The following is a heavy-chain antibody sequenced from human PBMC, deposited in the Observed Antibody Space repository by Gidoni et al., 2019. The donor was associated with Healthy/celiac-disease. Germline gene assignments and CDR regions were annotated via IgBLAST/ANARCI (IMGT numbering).Heavy chain of an antibody. CDR3: AKIAGDYSNHFDY. V-gene: IGHV3-9*01. J-gene: IGHJ4*02. CDR1: GFTFDGYA. CDR2: ISWNGGSR. Sequence: EVQLVESGGGLVQPGSSLRRSCAASGFTFDGYAMHWVRPAPGKGLGWGSGISWNGGSRGYADSVKGRFTISRDNAKNSLYLQMNSLRAEDTALYYCAKIAGDYSNHFDYWGQGTLVTVSS. D-gene: IGHD4-4*01.